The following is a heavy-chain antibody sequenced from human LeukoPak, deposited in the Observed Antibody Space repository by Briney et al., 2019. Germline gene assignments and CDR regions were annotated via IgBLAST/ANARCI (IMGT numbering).Heavy chain of an antibody. V-gene: IGHV3-33*01. Sequence: PGTSLRLSCAASGFTFSSYGMHWVRQAPGKGLEWVAVIWYNGANEYYAEFLKGRVTISRDNSKNTLYLQMNDLGAEDTAMYYCARDYVQFCKRSSCPPEYWGRGTLVSVSS. D-gene: IGHD2/OR15-2a*01. J-gene: IGHJ4*02. CDR2: IWYNGANE. CDR3: ARDYVQFCKRSSCPPEY. CDR1: GFTFSSYG.